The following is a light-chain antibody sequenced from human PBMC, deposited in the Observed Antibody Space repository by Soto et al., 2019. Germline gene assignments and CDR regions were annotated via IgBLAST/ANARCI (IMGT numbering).Light chain of an antibody. V-gene: IGLV1-40*01. CDR1: SSNIRAGYD. J-gene: IGLJ2*01. CDR2: GNS. CDR3: QSYDSSLSGSRV. Sequence: QAVVTQPPSVSGAPGQRVTISCTGSSSNIRAGYDVHWYQQLPGTAPKLLIYGNSNRPSGVPDRFSGSKSGTSASLAITGLQAEDEADYYCQSYDSSLSGSRVFGGGTKLTVL.